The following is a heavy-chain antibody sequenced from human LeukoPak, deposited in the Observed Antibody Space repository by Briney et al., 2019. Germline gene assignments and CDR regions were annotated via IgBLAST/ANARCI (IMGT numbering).Heavy chain of an antibody. CDR1: GFTFSGYS. CDR2: ISSSSSYI. D-gene: IGHD5-12*01. Sequence: GGSLRLSCAASGFTFSGYSMNWVRQAPGRGLEWVSSISSSSSYIYYADSVKGRFTISRDNAKNSLYLHMNSLRAEDTAVYYCASGDTVVTIYFDYWGQGTLVTVSS. J-gene: IGHJ4*02. CDR3: ASGDTVVTIYFDY. V-gene: IGHV3-21*01.